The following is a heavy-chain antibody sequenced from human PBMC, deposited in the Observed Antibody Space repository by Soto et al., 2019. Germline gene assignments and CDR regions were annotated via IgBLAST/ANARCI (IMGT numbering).Heavy chain of an antibody. D-gene: IGHD3-10*01. CDR2: IIPIFGTA. V-gene: IGHV1-69*06. CDR3: ARSRTMVRGVIIYLDY. CDR1: GGTFSSYA. J-gene: IGHJ4*02. Sequence: SVKVSCKASGGTFSSYAISWVRQAPGQGLEWMGGIIPIFGTANYAQKFQGRVTITADKSTSTAYMELSSLRSEDTAVYYCARSRTMVRGVIIYLDYWGQGTLVTVSS.